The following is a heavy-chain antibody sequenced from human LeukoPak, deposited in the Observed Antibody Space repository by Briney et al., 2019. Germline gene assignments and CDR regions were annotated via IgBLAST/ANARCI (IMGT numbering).Heavy chain of an antibody. CDR1: GFIFSGYG. D-gene: IGHD1-1*01. Sequence: LPGGSLRLSCAASGFIFSGYGMHWVRRAPGKGLEWVAFVRYDGTNYYYTDSAKGRFTISRDNSKNILYLQMNSLRAEDTAVYYCAKVMERQFHGFDIWGQGTVVTVSS. CDR3: AKVMERQFHGFDI. J-gene: IGHJ3*02. CDR2: VRYDGTNY. V-gene: IGHV3-30*02.